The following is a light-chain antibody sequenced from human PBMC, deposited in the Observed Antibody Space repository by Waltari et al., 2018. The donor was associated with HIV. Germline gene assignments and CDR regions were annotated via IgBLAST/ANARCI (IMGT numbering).Light chain of an antibody. CDR1: SLSSYY. CDR2: GKN. V-gene: IGLV3-19*01. CDR3: YSRDSTTNHRV. J-gene: IGLJ2*01. Sequence: SSELTQDPVVSVALGQTVTITCPGDSLSSYYATWYQQKPGQAPLLVFFGKNSRPSGIPDRFSGSNSRNKASLTITGAQAEDEADYYCYSRDSTTNHRVFGGGTKLTVL.